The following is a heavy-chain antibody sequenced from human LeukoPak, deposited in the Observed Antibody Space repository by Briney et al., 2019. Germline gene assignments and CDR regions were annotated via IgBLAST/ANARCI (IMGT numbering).Heavy chain of an antibody. CDR1: GFTFSSYA. Sequence: GGSLRLSCAASGFTFSSYAMSWVRQAPGKGLEWVSAISGSGGSTYYADSVRGRFTISRDNSKNTLYLQMNSLRAEDTAVYYCAKVGDPRRSFDTFDYWGQGTLVTVSS. CDR3: AKVGDPRRSFDTFDY. D-gene: IGHD3-16*01. CDR2: ISGSGGST. J-gene: IGHJ4*02. V-gene: IGHV3-23*01.